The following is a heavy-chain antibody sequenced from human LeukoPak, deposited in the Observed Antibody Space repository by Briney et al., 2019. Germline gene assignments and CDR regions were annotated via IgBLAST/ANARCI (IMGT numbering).Heavy chain of an antibody. D-gene: IGHD6-13*01. CDR2: INHSGST. CDR3: ARGGPGFGAAAGTRGWFDP. J-gene: IGHJ5*02. CDR1: GGSLTGYY. V-gene: IGHV4-34*01. Sequence: SETLSLTCVVYGGSLTGYYWNWIRQPPGKGLEWIGEINHSGSTNYNPSLKSRVTISVDTSKNQFSLKLSSVTAADTAVYYCARGGPGFGAAAGTRGWFDPWGQGTLVTVSS.